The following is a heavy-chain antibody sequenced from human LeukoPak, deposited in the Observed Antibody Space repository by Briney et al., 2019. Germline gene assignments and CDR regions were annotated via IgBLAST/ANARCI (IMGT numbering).Heavy chain of an antibody. V-gene: IGHV3-30*18. CDR2: ISYDGSNK. CDR3: AKLRGVAAAGTGYFDP. Sequence: GGSLRLSCAASGFTFSNAWMSWVRQAPGKGLEWVAVISYDGSNKYYADSVKGRFTISRDNSKNTLYLQMNSLRGEDTAVYYCAKLRGVAAAGTGYFDPWGQGTLVTVSS. D-gene: IGHD6-13*01. J-gene: IGHJ5*01. CDR1: GFTFSNAW.